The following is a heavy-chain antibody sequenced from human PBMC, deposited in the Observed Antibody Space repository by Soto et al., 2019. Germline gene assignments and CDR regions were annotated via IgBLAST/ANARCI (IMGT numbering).Heavy chain of an antibody. V-gene: IGHV4-61*01. CDR2: IYYSGST. Sequence: ETLSLTCTVSGGSVSSGSYYWSWIRQPPGKGLEWIGYIYYSGSTNYNPSLKSRVTISVDTSKNQFSLKLSSVTAADTAVYYCAREPYSSGWYYFDYWGQGTLVTVSS. J-gene: IGHJ4*02. D-gene: IGHD6-19*01. CDR1: GGSVSSGSYY. CDR3: AREPYSSGWYYFDY.